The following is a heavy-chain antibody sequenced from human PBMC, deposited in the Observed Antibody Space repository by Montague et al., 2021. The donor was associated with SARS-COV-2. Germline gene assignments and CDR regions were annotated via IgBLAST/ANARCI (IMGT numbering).Heavy chain of an antibody. Sequence: SETLSLTCTVHRGSFSGYYWTWIRQPPGKGLEWIGEINHSGGVNYNPSLKSRVTISVGTSKNHFSLKLRSVTAADTAIYYCARGYCNSTTCYRSLHYWGQGTLVAVSS. CDR3: ARGYCNSTTCYRSLHY. CDR2: INHSGGV. V-gene: IGHV4-34*01. CDR1: RGSFSGYY. D-gene: IGHD2-2*01. J-gene: IGHJ4*02.